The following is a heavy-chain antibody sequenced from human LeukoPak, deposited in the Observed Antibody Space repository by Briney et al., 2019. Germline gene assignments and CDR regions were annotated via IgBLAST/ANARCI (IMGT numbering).Heavy chain of an antibody. D-gene: IGHD3-22*01. CDR1: GGYISSSSYY. J-gene: IGHJ1*01. CDR2: IYYTGRT. V-gene: IGHV4-39*01. CDR3: ARRRYYDSTGYLD. Sequence: SETLSLTCTVSGGYISSSSYYWGWIRQPAGKRLEWIGDIYYTGRTYYNSSLKSRLTISIDTSKNQFSLKLASVTAAETAVYYCARRRYYDSTGYLDWGQGTLITVSS.